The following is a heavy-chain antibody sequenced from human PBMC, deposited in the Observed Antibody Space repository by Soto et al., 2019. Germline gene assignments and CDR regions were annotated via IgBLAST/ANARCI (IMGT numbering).Heavy chain of an antibody. CDR1: GFTFSGSA. J-gene: IGHJ4*02. CDR2: IRSKAKSYAT. V-gene: IGHV3-73*01. CDR3: TRLKGYSYEGQGDY. D-gene: IGHD5-18*01. Sequence: GGSLRLSCAASGFTFSGSAMHWVRQASGKGLEWVGRIRSKAKSYATAYAASVKGRFTISRDDSKNTAYLQMNSLKTEDTAVYYCTRLKGYSYEGQGDYWGQGTLVTVSS.